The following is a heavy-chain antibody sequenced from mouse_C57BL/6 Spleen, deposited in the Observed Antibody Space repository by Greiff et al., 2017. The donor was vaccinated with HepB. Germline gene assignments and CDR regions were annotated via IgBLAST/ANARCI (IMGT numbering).Heavy chain of an antibody. J-gene: IGHJ2*01. D-gene: IGHD1-1*01. CDR1: GYTFTSYW. CDR2: IDPSDSYT. Sequence: VQLQQPGAELVKPGASVKLSCKASGYTFTSYWMQWVKQRPGQGLEWIGEIDPSDSYTNYNQKFKGKATLTVDTSSSTAYMQLSSLTSEDSAVYYCARRGRYSFDYWGQGTTLTVSS. CDR3: ARRGRYSFDY. V-gene: IGHV1-50*01.